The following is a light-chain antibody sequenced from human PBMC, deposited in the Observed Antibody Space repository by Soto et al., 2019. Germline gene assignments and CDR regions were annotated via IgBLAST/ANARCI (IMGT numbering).Light chain of an antibody. CDR3: SSYTSSSTLVG. J-gene: IGLJ2*01. CDR1: NSDVGADNY. CDR2: EVS. V-gene: IGLV2-14*01. Sequence: QCVPTQTAGVSGTPGQTSTICCTAANSDVGADNYVSADQQHPGKDTKLVIYEVSSRPSGVSTRFPDSKPGNMSSLTISALKAEDEADYYCSSYTSSSTLVGFGGGTKVTVL.